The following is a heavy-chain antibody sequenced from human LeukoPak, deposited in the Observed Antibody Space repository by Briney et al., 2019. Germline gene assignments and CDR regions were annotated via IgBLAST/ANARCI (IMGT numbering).Heavy chain of an antibody. D-gene: IGHD6-13*01. V-gene: IGHV3-30*18. CDR1: GFTFSNYG. CDR3: AKSHLIAAAD. CDR2: ISYDESDK. Sequence: PGGSLRLSCAASGFTFSNYGMHWVRQAPGKGLEWVAVISYDESDKYYADSVKGRFTISRDNSKNTLYLQMNSLRAEDTAVYYCAKSHLIAAADWGQGTLVTVSS. J-gene: IGHJ4*02.